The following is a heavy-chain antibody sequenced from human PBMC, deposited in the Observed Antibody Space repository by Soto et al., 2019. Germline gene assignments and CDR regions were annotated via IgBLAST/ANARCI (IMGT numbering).Heavy chain of an antibody. D-gene: IGHD2-2*01. CDR2: IYYGGST. J-gene: IGHJ4*02. CDR3: ARKYCSSTRCYQYFDY. V-gene: IGHV4-59*08. CDR1: GGSISGYY. Sequence: SETLSLTCTVSGGSISGYYGSWIWQPPGKGLEWIGYIYYGGSTNYSPSLKSRVTISVDTSKSQFSLNLSSLTAADTAVYYCARKYCSSTRCYQYFDYWGQGTLVTVSS.